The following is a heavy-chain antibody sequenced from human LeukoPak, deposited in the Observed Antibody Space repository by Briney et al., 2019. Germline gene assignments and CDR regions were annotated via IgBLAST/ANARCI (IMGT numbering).Heavy chain of an antibody. CDR2: IKQDGSVK. D-gene: IGHD6-19*01. Sequence: GGPLRLSCAASGFTFSGYWMIWVRQAPGKGLEWVANIKQDGSVKYYVDSVSGRFTISRDNAKNLLYLQMNSLRDEDTAVYYCVRDSGGYSSVWYDAFDVWGRGTKVTVSS. CDR1: GFTFSGYW. J-gene: IGHJ3*01. V-gene: IGHV3-7*01. CDR3: VRDSGGYSSVWYDAFDV.